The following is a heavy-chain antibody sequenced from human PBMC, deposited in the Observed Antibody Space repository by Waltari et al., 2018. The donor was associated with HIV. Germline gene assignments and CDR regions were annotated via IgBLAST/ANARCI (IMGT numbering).Heavy chain of an antibody. CDR1: GDSVSSNSAA. J-gene: IGHJ4*02. Sequence: QVQLQQSGPGLVKPSQTLSLTCAISGDSVSSNSAAWNWLRQSPSRGLEWLGRTYYRSKWYNDYAVSVKSRITINPDTSKNQFSLQLNSVTPEDTAVYYCARDQGYSSGRVGYYFDYWGQGTLVTVSS. V-gene: IGHV6-1*01. CDR3: ARDQGYSSGRVGYYFDY. CDR2: TYYRSKWYN. D-gene: IGHD6-19*01.